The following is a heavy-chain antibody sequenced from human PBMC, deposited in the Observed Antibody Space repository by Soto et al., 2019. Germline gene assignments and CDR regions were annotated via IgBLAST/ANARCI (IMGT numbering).Heavy chain of an antibody. CDR3: ASSGEIYYYGMDV. CDR2: IYHSGST. J-gene: IGHJ6*02. D-gene: IGHD6-25*01. V-gene: IGHV4-30-2*01. CDR1: GGSISSGGYS. Sequence: PSETLSLTCAVSGGSISSGGYSWSWIRQPPGKGLEWIGYIYHSGSTYYNPSLKSRVTISVDRSKNQFSLKLGSVTAADTAVYYCASSGEIYYYGMDVWGQGTTVTVSS.